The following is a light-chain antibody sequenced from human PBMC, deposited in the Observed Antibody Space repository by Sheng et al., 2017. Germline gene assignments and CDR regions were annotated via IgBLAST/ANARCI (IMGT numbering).Light chain of an antibody. V-gene: IGKV3-20*01. Sequence: EIVLTQSPGTLSLSPGERATLSCRTSQSVSSSYLAWYQQKPGQTPRLLIYGASIRATGIPDRFSGSGSGTDFTLTISRLEPEDFAVYYCHHYSSSPPYSFGQGTKLEIK. CDR1: QSVSSSY. CDR3: HHYSSSPPYS. CDR2: GAS. J-gene: IGKJ2*03.